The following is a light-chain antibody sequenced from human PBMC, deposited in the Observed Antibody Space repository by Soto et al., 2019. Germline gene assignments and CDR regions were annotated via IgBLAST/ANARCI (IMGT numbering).Light chain of an antibody. Sequence: EIVLTQSPGTLSLSPGQRPTLSCMAGRSRSSSYLAWYQQKPGQAPRRLIYGAYSRAGGITDRFSGSGSGTDFTLTISRLEPEDFAVYYCQPYGTSPRMVGQGTKVEIK. CDR2: GAY. J-gene: IGKJ1*01. CDR3: QPYGTSPRM. V-gene: IGKV3-20*01. CDR1: RSRSSSY.